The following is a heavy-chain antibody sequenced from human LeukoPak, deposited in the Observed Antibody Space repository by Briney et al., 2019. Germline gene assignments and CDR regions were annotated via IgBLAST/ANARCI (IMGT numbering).Heavy chain of an antibody. J-gene: IGHJ4*02. CDR2: IYYSGST. D-gene: IGHD6-19*01. V-gene: IGHV4-59*01. CDR1: GGSISSYY. CDR3: AREIAVGFFDY. Sequence: SETLSLTCTVSGGSISSYYWSWTRQPPGKGLEWIGYIYYSGSTNYNPSLKSRVTISVDTSKNQFSLKLSSVTAADTAVYYCAREIAVGFFDYWGQGTLVTVSS.